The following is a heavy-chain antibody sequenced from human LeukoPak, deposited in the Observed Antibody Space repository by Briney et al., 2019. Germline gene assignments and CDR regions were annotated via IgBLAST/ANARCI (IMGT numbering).Heavy chain of an antibody. D-gene: IGHD2-2*01. J-gene: IGHJ3*01. V-gene: IGHV1-3*01. CDR2: INAGNGNT. CDR1: GYTFTSYA. CDR3: ATDYCSSTSCLS. Sequence: ASVKVSCTASGYTFTSYAMHWVRQAPGQRLEWMGWINAGNGNTKYSQKFQGRVTITRDTSASTAYMELSSLRSEDTAVYYCATDYCSSTSCLSWGQGTMATVSS.